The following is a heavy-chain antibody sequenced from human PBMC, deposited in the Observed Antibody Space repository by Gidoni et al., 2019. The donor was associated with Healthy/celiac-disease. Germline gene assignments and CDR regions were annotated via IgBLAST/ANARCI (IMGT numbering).Heavy chain of an antibody. D-gene: IGHD3-16*01. Sequence: QLQLQESGPGLVKPSETLSLTCPVSGGSISSSSYYWGWIRQPPGKGLEWIGSIYYSGSTYYNPSLKSRVTISVDTSKNQFSLKLSSVTAADTAVYYCARAGYDYVWGNSNYYYMDVWGKGTTVTVSS. V-gene: IGHV4-39*01. J-gene: IGHJ6*03. CDR1: GGSISSSSYY. CDR2: IYYSGST. CDR3: ARAGYDYVWGNSNYYYMDV.